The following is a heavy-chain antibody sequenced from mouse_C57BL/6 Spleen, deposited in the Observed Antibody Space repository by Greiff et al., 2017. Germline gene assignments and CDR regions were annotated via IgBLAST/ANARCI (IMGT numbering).Heavy chain of an antibody. CDR3: ARHVGYDFHFDY. V-gene: IGHV1-62-2*01. D-gene: IGHD2-4*01. CDR1: GYTFTDYY. CDR2: FYPGSGSI. Sequence: VQLQQSGPELVKPGASVKISCKASGYTFTDYYINWVKQRPGQGLEWIGWFYPGSGSIKYNEKFKDKATLTADKSSSTVYMELSRLTSEDSAVYFCARHVGYDFHFDYWGQGTTLTVSS. J-gene: IGHJ2*01.